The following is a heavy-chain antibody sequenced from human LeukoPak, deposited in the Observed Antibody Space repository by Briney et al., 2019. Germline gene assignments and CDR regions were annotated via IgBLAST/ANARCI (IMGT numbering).Heavy chain of an antibody. CDR3: AKGGARVVPAASAYFDY. J-gene: IGHJ4*02. D-gene: IGHD2-2*01. CDR1: GFTFSSYA. CDR2: ISGSGGST. Sequence: GGSLRLSCAASGFTFSSYAMSWVRQAPGKGLEWVSAISGSGGSTYYADSVKGRFTISRDNSKNTLYLQMNSLRVEDTAVYYCAKGGARVVPAASAYFDYWGQGTLVTVSS. V-gene: IGHV3-23*01.